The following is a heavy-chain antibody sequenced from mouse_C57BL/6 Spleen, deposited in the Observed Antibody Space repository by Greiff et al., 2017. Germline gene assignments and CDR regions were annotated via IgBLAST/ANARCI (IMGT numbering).Heavy chain of an antibody. CDR1: GFTFSSYG. V-gene: IGHV5-6*01. CDR2: ISSGGSYT. D-gene: IGHD1-1*01. Sequence: EVMLVESGGDLVKPGGSLKLSCAASGFTFSSYGMSWVRQTPDKRLEWVATISSGGSYTYYPDSVKGRFTISRDNAKNTLYLQMSSLKSEDTAMYYCARVITTVVATGAMDYWGQGTSVTVSS. J-gene: IGHJ4*01. CDR3: ARVITTVVATGAMDY.